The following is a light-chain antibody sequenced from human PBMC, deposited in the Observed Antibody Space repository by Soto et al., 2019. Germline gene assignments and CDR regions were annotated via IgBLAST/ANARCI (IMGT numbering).Light chain of an antibody. J-gene: IGKJ1*01. CDR3: QKYNSAPWT. CDR1: QGVSNY. CDR2: AAS. V-gene: IGKV1-27*01. Sequence: DIQMTQSPSSLSASVGDRVTITCRASQGVSNYLAWYQLKPGKVPKLLIYAASTLQSGFPSRFSGIGSGTDFTLTISSLQPEDVATYYCQKYNSAPWTFGQWTKVEIK.